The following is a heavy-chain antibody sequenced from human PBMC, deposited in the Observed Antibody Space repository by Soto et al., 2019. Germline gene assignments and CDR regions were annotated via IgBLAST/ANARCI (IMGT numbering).Heavy chain of an antibody. J-gene: IGHJ4*02. V-gene: IGHV4-30-2*01. CDR1: GGSISSGCYS. Sequence: QLQLQESGSGLVKPSQTLSLTCAVSGGSISSGCYSWSWIRQPPGKGLEWVGYIYHSGSTYYNPSLKSRVTMSVDRSKNPFSLKLSSVTAADTAVYYCAAGAIFGVVPLDYWGQGTLVTVSS. D-gene: IGHD3-3*01. CDR2: IYHSGST. CDR3: AAGAIFGVVPLDY.